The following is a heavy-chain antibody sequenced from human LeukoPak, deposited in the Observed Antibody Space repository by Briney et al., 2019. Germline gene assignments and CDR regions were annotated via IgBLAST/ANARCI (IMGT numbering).Heavy chain of an antibody. Sequence: SEILFLTCTVSGGSISSYYWSWIRQPPGKGLEWIGYIYYSGSTNYNPSLKSRVTISVDTSKNQFSLKLSSVTAADTAVYYCARGTYYDYVWGSYRYTLDYWGQGTLVTVSS. D-gene: IGHD3-16*02. CDR3: ARGTYYDYVWGSYRYTLDY. CDR2: IYYSGST. V-gene: IGHV4-59*01. CDR1: GGSISSYY. J-gene: IGHJ4*02.